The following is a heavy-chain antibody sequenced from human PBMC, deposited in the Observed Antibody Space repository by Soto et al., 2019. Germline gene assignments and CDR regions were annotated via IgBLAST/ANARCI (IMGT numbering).Heavy chain of an antibody. V-gene: IGHV3-23*01. CDR1: GFTFSSYA. D-gene: IGHD2-21*02. J-gene: IGHJ4*02. Sequence: GSLRLSCAASGFTFSSYAMSWVRQAPGKGLEWVSAISGSGGSTYYADSVKGRFTISRDNSKNTLYLQMNSLRAEDTAVYYCAKEAYCGGDCLIYFDYWGKGPLVTVSS. CDR2: ISGSGGST. CDR3: AKEAYCGGDCLIYFDY.